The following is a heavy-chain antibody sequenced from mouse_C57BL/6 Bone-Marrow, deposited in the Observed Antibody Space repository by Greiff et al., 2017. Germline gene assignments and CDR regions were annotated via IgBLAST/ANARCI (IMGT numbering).Heavy chain of an antibody. V-gene: IGHV5-9-1*02. Sequence: EVMLVESGEGLVKPGGSLKLSCAASGFTFSSYAMSWVRQTPEKRLEWVAYISSGCDYIYYADTVKGRFTISRDNARNTLYLQMSSLKSEDTAMYYCTRGRYYSNFFYYAMDYWGQGTSVTVSS. CDR1: GFTFSSYA. CDR2: ISSGCDYI. CDR3: TRGRYYSNFFYYAMDY. D-gene: IGHD2-5*01. J-gene: IGHJ4*01.